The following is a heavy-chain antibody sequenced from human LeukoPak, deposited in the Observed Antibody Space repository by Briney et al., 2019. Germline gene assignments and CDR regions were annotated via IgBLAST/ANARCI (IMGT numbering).Heavy chain of an antibody. V-gene: IGHV3-11*01. CDR2: ISSSGTPI. CDR3: ARDGGWTFDY. Sequence: GGSLRLSCAASGFTFNDYYMSWIRQAPGKGLECISYISSSGTPIYYADSVKGRLTISRDNAKNSLYLQMNSLRAEDTAVYYCARDGGWTFDYWGQGTLVTVSS. J-gene: IGHJ4*02. D-gene: IGHD6-19*01. CDR1: GFTFNDYY.